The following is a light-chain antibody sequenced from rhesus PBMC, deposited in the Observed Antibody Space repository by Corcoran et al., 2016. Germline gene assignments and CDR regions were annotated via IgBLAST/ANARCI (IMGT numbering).Light chain of an antibody. Sequence: DIQMTQSSSSLSASVGDTVTITCRASQDICRYLNWYQQKPGKAPKLLIYTASNLETGVPSRFSGSGSGTEFTLTISNLQPEDFAAYYCLQHKSYPRTFGQGTKVEIK. CDR3: LQHKSYPRT. J-gene: IGKJ1*01. CDR1: QDICRY. CDR2: TAS. V-gene: IGKV1-28*02.